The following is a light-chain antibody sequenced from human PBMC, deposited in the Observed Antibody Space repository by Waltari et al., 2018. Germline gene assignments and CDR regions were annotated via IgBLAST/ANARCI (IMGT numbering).Light chain of an antibody. V-gene: IGKV1-5*03. Sequence: DIQMTQSPSTLSASVGGRLTITCRASQSISSWLAWYQKKPWKGPKLLIYQASSLHSGVSSRFSGSGSGTDFTLTITSLQPDDFASYYCLQYNSYPWTFGQGTKVEVK. CDR2: QAS. CDR3: LQYNSYPWT. J-gene: IGKJ1*01. CDR1: QSISSW.